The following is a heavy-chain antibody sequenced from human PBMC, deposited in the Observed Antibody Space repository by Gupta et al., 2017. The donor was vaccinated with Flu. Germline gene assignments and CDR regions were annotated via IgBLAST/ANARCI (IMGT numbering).Heavy chain of an antibody. D-gene: IGHD6-19*01. CDR2: ISWNSGSI. Sequence: EVQLVESGGGLVQPGRSLRLSCAASGFTFDDYAMHWVRQAPGKGLEGVAGISWNSGSISYADSVKGRCTNTRDNAKKSLYLQRNSLRAEDTALYYWAKGSSGWYGSSSLTYNWFDTGGQGTMVTVSS. J-gene: IGHJ5*02. CDR1: GFTFDDYA. CDR3: AKGSSGWYGSSSLTYNWFDT. V-gene: IGHV3-9*01.